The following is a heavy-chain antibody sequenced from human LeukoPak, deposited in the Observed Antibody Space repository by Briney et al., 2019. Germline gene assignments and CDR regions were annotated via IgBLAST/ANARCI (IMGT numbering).Heavy chain of an antibody. J-gene: IGHJ4*02. CDR3: ARDSDYGDDFDY. Sequence: GGSLRLSCAASGFTFSSYAMSWVRQAPGKGLEWVSAISGSGGSTYYADSVKGRFTISRDNAKNTLYLQMNSLRAEDTAVYYCARDSDYGDDFDYWGQGTLVTVSS. CDR2: ISGSGGST. D-gene: IGHD4-17*01. CDR1: GFTFSSYA. V-gene: IGHV3-23*01.